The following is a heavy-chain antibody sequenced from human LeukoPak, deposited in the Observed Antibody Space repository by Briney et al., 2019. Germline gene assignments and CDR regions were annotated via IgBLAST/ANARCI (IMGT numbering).Heavy chain of an antibody. CDR3: ASLAYYYFDY. CDR1: GFTVSSNY. V-gene: IGHV3-53*01. CDR2: IYTNGNT. Sequence: PGGSLRLSCAASGFTVSSNYMSWVRQAPGKGLEWVSLIYTNGNTYYSDSVKGRFTISRDNSKNTVYLQMNNLRADDAAVYYCASLAYYYFDYWGQGTLVTVSS. J-gene: IGHJ4*02. D-gene: IGHD2-8*01.